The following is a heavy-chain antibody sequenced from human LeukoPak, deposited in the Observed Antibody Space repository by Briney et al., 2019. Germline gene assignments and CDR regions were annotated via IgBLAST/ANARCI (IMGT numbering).Heavy chain of an antibody. J-gene: IGHJ4*02. Sequence: RASVKVSCKASGYTFTSYYMHWVRQAPGQGLEWMGIINPSGGSTSYAQKFQGRVTMTRDMSTSTAYMELRSLRSDDTAVYYCARGPGVYVWGSYRRQNFDYWGQGTLVTVSS. D-gene: IGHD3-16*02. CDR2: INPSGGST. CDR1: GYTFTSYY. CDR3: ARGPGVYVWGSYRRQNFDY. V-gene: IGHV1-46*01.